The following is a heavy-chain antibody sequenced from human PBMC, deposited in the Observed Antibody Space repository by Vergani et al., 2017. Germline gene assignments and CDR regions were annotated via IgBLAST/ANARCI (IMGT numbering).Heavy chain of an antibody. J-gene: IGHJ6*02. CDR1: GFTFSSYA. V-gene: IGHV3-23*01. D-gene: IGHD3-3*01. CDR3: AKSRESLRDFGVGYGMDV. CDR2: ISGSGGST. Sequence: EVQLLESGGGLVQPGGSLRLSCAASGFTFSSYAMSWVRQAPGKGLEWVSAISGSGGSTYYADSVKGRFTISRDNSKNTLYLKMNSLRAEDTAVYYCAKSRESLRDFGVGYGMDVWGQGTTVTVYS.